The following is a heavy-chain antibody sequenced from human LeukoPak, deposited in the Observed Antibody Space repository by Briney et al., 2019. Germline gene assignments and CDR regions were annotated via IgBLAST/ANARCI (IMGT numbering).Heavy chain of an antibody. J-gene: IGHJ5*02. CDR2: INHSGST. Sequence: SETLSLTCAVYGGSFSGYYWSWIRQPPGKGLEWIGEINHSGSTNYNPSLKSRVTISVDTSKDQFSLKLSSVTTADTAVYYCARGRGFDPWGQGTLVTVSS. CDR1: GGSFSGYY. CDR3: ARGRGFDP. V-gene: IGHV4-34*01.